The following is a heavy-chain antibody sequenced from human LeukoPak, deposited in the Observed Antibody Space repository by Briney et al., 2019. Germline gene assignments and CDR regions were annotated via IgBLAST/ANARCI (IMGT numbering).Heavy chain of an antibody. J-gene: IGHJ6*02. CDR2: IRSKANSYAA. CDR3: TKGYYYGMDV. V-gene: IGHV3-73*01. Sequence: GGSLKLSCAASGFTFSGSAMHWVRQASGKGLEWVGRIRSKANSYAAAYAASVKGRFTISRDDSKNTAYLQMNSLKTEDTAVYYCTKGYYYGMDVWGQGTTVTVSS. CDR1: GFTFSGSA.